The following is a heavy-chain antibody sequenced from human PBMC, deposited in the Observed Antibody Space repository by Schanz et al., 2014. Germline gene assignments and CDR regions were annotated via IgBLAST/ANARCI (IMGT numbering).Heavy chain of an antibody. CDR2: INPNSGGT. J-gene: IGHJ3*02. CDR1: GYTFTDYY. CDR3: ASEMLDIVATMDDDAFDI. Sequence: QVQLVQSGAEVKKLGASVKVSCKASGYTFTDYYMHWVRQAPGQGLEWMGRINPNSGGTNYAQKXXXXVXXTRDTSIRTAYMEMRRLISDDTAVYYCASEMLDIVATMDDDAFDIWGQGTMVSVSS. D-gene: IGHD5-12*01. V-gene: IGHV1-2*06.